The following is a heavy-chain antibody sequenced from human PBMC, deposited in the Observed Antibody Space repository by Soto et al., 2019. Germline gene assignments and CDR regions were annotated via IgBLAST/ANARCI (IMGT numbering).Heavy chain of an antibody. CDR3: ARDGDGRMTTNPYYYNGMDV. Sequence: FATQSLTYTVSGGYMCSYYWSWIRQPPGKGLEWIGYVFYTGRANYNASLKSRVSISLDTSNYQFSLKLSSVTAADTAVYYCARDGDGRMTTNPYYYNGMDVWGPGTTVTVSS. CDR2: VFYTGRA. D-gene: IGHD4-4*01. V-gene: IGHV4-59*01. CDR1: GGYMCSYY. J-gene: IGHJ6*02.